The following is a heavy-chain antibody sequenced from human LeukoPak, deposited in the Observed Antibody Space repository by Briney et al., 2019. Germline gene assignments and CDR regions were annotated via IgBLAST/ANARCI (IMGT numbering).Heavy chain of an antibody. CDR2: ISGSGGST. CDR3: AKVREAGVVPKGFDY. D-gene: IGHD3-3*01. J-gene: IGHJ4*02. Sequence: PGRSLRLSCAASGFTFSSYAMHWVRQAPGKGLEWVSAISGSGGSTYYADSVKGRFTISRDNSKNTLYLQMNSLRAEDTAVYYCAKVREAGVVPKGFDYWGQGTLVTVSS. CDR1: GFTFSSYA. V-gene: IGHV3-23*01.